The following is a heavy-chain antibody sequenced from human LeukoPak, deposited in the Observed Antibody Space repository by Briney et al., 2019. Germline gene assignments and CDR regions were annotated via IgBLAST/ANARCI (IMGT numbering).Heavy chain of an antibody. CDR2: ISYDGSNK. D-gene: IGHD3-3*01. CDR3: ARDLGWGVVTDYYYGMDV. Sequence: PGRSLRLSCAASGFTFSSYAMHWVRQAPGKGLEWVAVISYDGSNKYYADSVKGRFTISRDNSKNTLYLQMNSLRAEDTAVYYCARDLGWGVVTDYYYGMDVWGQGTTVTVSS. V-gene: IGHV3-30-3*01. J-gene: IGHJ6*02. CDR1: GFTFSSYA.